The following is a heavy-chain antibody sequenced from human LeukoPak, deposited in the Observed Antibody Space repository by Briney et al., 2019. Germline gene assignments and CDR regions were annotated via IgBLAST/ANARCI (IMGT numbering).Heavy chain of an antibody. Sequence: GGSLRLSCAASGFTFSSYAMSWVRQAPGKGLEWVANIKQGGSEKYYVDSVKGRFTISRDNAKNSLYLQMNSLRAEDTAVYYCARVLKAYYYDSSGYYTTYYFDYWGQGTLVTVSS. D-gene: IGHD3-22*01. CDR2: IKQGGSEK. J-gene: IGHJ4*02. V-gene: IGHV3-7*01. CDR3: ARVLKAYYYDSSGYYTTYYFDY. CDR1: GFTFSSYA.